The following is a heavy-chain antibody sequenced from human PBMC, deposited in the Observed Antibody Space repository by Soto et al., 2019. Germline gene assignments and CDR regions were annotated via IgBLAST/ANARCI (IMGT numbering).Heavy chain of an antibody. J-gene: IGHJ4*02. CDR3: ARGVLSQPDGNGGSFGYSSTFDY. CDR1: GYTFTGYY. V-gene: IGHV1-2*04. CDR2: INPNSGGT. D-gene: IGHD5-18*01. Sequence: QVQLVQSGAEVKKPGASVKVSCKASGYTFTGYYMHWVRQAPGQGLEWMGWINPNSGGTNYAQKFQGWVTITRDTADMTADMELSRLRYDDTPVYYCARGVLSQPDGNGGSFGYSSTFDYWGQGTLVTVSS.